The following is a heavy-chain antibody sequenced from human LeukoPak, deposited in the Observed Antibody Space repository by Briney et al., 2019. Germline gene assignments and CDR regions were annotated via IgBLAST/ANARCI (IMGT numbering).Heavy chain of an antibody. Sequence: ASVKVSCKASGGTFSSYAISWVRQAPGQGLEWMGGIIPIFGTANYAQKFQGRVTITTDESTSTAYMVLSSLRSEDTAVYYCARGVAATAYNWFDPWGQGTLVTVSS. CDR1: GGTFSSYA. V-gene: IGHV1-69*05. D-gene: IGHD2-15*01. CDR3: ARGVAATAYNWFDP. CDR2: IIPIFGTA. J-gene: IGHJ5*02.